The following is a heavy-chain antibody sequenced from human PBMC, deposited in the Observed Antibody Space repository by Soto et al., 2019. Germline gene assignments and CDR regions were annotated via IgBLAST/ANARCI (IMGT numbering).Heavy chain of an antibody. Sequence: PSETLSLTCAVSSGSISSSNWWSWVRQPPGKGLEWIGEIYHSGSTNYNPSLKSRVTISVDKSKNQFSLKLSSVTAADTAVYYCARVPKMTTVTTGGLDVWGKGTTVTVSS. D-gene: IGHD4-17*01. J-gene: IGHJ6*04. CDR3: ARVPKMTTVTTGGLDV. CDR1: SGSISSSNW. CDR2: IYHSGST. V-gene: IGHV4-4*02.